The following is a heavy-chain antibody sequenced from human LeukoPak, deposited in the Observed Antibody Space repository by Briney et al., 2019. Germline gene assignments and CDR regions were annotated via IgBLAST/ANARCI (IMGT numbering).Heavy chain of an antibody. CDR3: AKIEGTFGGVLVL. J-gene: IGHJ5*02. V-gene: IGHV3-7*01. D-gene: IGHD3-16*01. Sequence: GGSLRLSCAASGFTFSTYWMSWVRQAPGKGLERVANIKGDGSEKYYVDSVKGRFTISRDNAKNSLFLQMNSLRAANTAIYYCAKIEGTFGGVLVLWGQGTLVTVSS. CDR2: IKGDGSEK. CDR1: GFTFSTYW.